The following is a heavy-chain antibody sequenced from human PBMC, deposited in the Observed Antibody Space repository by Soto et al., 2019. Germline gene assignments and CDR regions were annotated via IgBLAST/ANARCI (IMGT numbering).Heavy chain of an antibody. CDR1: GFTFSAYA. V-gene: IGHV3-30-3*01. Sequence: GGSLRLSCAAPGFTFSAYAFHWVRQAPGKGLEWLSVISYDGRETHYADSVEGRFIISRDSSKKTAYLQMNSLRGDDTAVYFCATDPVAVTGSFIDSWGQGTLVTVSS. D-gene: IGHD2-21*02. J-gene: IGHJ4*02. CDR2: ISYDGRET. CDR3: ATDPVAVTGSFIDS.